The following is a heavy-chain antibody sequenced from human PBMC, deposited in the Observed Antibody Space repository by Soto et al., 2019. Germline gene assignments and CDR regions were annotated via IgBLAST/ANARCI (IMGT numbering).Heavy chain of an antibody. CDR1: GGTFSSYA. Sequence: SVKVSCKASGGTFSSYAISWVRQAPGQGLEWMGGIIPIFGTANYAQKFQGRVTITADESTSTAYMELSSLRSEDTAVYYCARGGWGEGDSLSAYYYGMDVWGQGTTVTVSS. CDR3: ARGGWGEGDSLSAYYYGMDV. CDR2: IIPIFGTA. V-gene: IGHV1-69*13. J-gene: IGHJ6*02. D-gene: IGHD3-16*01.